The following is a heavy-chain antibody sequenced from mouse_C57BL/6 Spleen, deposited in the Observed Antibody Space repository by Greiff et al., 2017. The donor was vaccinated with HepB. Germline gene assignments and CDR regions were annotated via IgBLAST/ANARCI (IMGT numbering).Heavy chain of an antibody. Sequence: QAQPQQPGAKLVKPGASVKLSCKASGYTFPSYWMHWVRQRPGRGLEWIGRIDPNSGGTKYNEKFKRKATLTVDKPSSTAYMQLSSLTSEDSAVYYCAREEYGNYVDWYFDVWGTGTTVTVSS. CDR2: IDPNSGGT. J-gene: IGHJ1*03. CDR1: GYTFPSYW. CDR3: AREEYGNYVDWYFDV. D-gene: IGHD2-10*02. V-gene: IGHV1-72*01.